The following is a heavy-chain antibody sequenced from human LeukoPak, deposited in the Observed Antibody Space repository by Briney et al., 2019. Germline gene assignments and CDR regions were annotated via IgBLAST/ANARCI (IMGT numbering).Heavy chain of an antibody. J-gene: IGHJ4*02. CDR2: IYHGGST. CDR3: ASALGYCTGTNCAPRD. CDR1: GGSIRSGGYS. D-gene: IGHD2-2*01. V-gene: IGHV4-30-2*01. Sequence: PSQTLSLTCAVSGGSIRSGGYSWSWIRQPPGKGLEWIGHIYHGGSTYYNPSLKSRVTISVDRPKNQFFLKLNSVTAADTAVYYCASALGYCTGTNCAPRDWGQGTLVTVSS.